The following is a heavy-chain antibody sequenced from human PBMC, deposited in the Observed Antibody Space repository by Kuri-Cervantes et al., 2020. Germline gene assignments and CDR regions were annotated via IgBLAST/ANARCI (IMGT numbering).Heavy chain of an antibody. Sequence: GESLKISCAASGFTFSSYGMHWVRQAPGKGLEWVTVISNDGNNKYYADSVKGRFTISRDNSKNTLFLQMNSLRAEDTAVCYCAYWAGTVYNWYGPFDFWGQGTLVTVSS. CDR2: ISNDGNNK. J-gene: IGHJ4*02. V-gene: IGHV3-30*03. CDR3: AYWAGTVYNWYGPFDF. D-gene: IGHD1-1*01. CDR1: GFTFSSYG.